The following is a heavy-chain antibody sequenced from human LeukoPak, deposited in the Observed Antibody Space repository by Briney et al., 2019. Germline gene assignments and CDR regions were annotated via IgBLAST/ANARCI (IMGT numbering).Heavy chain of an antibody. Sequence: PGGSLRLSCAASGFTFSSYAMHWVRQAPGKGLEWVSAVSGSGGSTYSADSVKDRFTISGDNSKNTLYLQINSLRAEDTAVYYCARHLYGDPTAYYYGMDVWGQGTTVTVSS. CDR2: VSGSGGST. D-gene: IGHD4-17*01. CDR1: GFTFSSYA. J-gene: IGHJ6*02. CDR3: ARHLYGDPTAYYYGMDV. V-gene: IGHV3-23*01.